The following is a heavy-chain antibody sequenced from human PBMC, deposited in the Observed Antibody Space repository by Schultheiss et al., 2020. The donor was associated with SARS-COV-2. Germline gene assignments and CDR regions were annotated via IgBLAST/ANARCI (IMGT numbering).Heavy chain of an antibody. D-gene: IGHD3-22*01. CDR1: GFTFSSSW. J-gene: IGHJ5*02. CDR2: INNDGSST. Sequence: GGSLRLSCAASGFTFSSSWMHWVRQAPGKGLVWVSRINNDGSSTTYADSVKGRFTISRDNAKNTLYLQMNSLRAGDTAVYYCYYEGSWGQGTLVTVSS. V-gene: IGHV3-74*01. CDR3: YYEGS.